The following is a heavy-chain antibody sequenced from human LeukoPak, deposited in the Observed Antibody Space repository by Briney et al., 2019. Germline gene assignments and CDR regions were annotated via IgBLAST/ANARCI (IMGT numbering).Heavy chain of an antibody. Sequence: ASVKVSCKASGYTFTSYGISWVRQAPGQGLEWMGWISAYNGNTNYAQKLQGRVTMTTDTSTSTAYMELRSLRSDDTAVYYCARALGSGYYYYYMGVWGKGTTVTVSS. CDR1: GYTFTSYG. J-gene: IGHJ6*03. CDR2: ISAYNGNT. D-gene: IGHD6-19*01. CDR3: ARALGSGYYYYYMGV. V-gene: IGHV1-18*01.